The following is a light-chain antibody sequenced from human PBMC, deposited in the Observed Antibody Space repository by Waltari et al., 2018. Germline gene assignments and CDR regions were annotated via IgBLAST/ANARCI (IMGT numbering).Light chain of an antibody. CDR1: SDLHIGTYK. V-gene: IGLV5-45*01. CDR2: YRSDSEN. Sequence: QAVLTQPAFLSASPGASASLTCTARSDLHIGTYKIYWYPQRPGSPPQFLLKYRSDSENQQGSGVPSRFSGSKDISANAGILLISGLQSEDEADYYCMILYNRAVVFGGGTKLTVL. J-gene: IGLJ2*01. CDR3: MILYNRAVV.